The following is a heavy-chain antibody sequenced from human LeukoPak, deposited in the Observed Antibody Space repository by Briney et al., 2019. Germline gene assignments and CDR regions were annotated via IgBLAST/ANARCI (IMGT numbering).Heavy chain of an antibody. V-gene: IGHV1-8*01. J-gene: IGHJ4*02. CDR2: MNPNSGNT. D-gene: IGHD3-22*01. CDR1: GYTFTSYD. CDR3: LLDYYDSSGYRTFDY. Sequence: ASVKVSCKASGYTFTSYDINWVRQATGQGLEWMGWMNPNSGNTGYAQKFQGRVTMTRNTSISTAYMELSSLRSEDTAVYYCLLDYYDSSGYRTFDYWGQGTLVTVSS.